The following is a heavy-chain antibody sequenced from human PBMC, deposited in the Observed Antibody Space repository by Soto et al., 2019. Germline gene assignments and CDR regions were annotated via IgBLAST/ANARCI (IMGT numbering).Heavy chain of an antibody. CDR3: AEMKDYEGAFDI. CDR2: IIPILGIA. CDR1: GGTFSSYT. V-gene: IGHV1-69*02. D-gene: IGHD4-17*01. J-gene: IGHJ3*02. Sequence: QVQLVQSGAEVKKPGSSVKVSCKASGGTFSSYTISWVRQAPGQGLEWMGRIIPILGIANTAQKFQGRVTITADKSTSTSYMELSSLRSEDTAVYYCAEMKDYEGAFDIWGQGTMVTVSS.